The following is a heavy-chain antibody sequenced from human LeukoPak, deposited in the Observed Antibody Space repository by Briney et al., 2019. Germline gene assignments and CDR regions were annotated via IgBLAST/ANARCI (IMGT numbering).Heavy chain of an antibody. CDR1: GFTFSDYY. D-gene: IGHD4-17*01. CDR3: PREMDGDSLVDY. J-gene: IGHJ4*02. CDR2: ISSSGSTI. V-gene: IGHV3-11*01. Sequence: GGSLRLSCVSSGFTFSDYYMSWIRQAPGKGLEGVSYISSSGSTIYYADSVHGRFTLSSDNAKNSLYMSMNSQNAEDTDGYYCPREMDGDSLVDYWGQGTLVTVSS.